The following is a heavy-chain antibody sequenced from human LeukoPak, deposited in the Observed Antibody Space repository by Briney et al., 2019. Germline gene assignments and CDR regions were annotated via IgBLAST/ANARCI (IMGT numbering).Heavy chain of an antibody. V-gene: IGHV4-39*01. CDR1: GGSISSYY. J-gene: IGHJ3*02. D-gene: IGHD3-22*01. CDR3: ARAPRITMIVADAFDI. Sequence: SETLSLTCTVSGGSISSYYWGWIRQPPGKGLEWIGSIYYSGSTYYNPSLKSRVTISVDTSKNQFSLKLSSVTAADTAVYYCARAPRITMIVADAFDIWGQGTMVTVSS. CDR2: IYYSGST.